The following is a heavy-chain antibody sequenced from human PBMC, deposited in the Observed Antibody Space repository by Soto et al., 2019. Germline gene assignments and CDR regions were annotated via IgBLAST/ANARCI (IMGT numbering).Heavy chain of an antibody. CDR3: ARYDFGTFDN. J-gene: IGHJ4*02. CDR2: IYHTETT. Sequence: QVLLQESGPGLVKPSGTLSLTCAVSGDSVSSSFWWTWVRQPPGKGLEWIGEIYHTETTNYAPSLKSRVTISLDKSMNQFALRFNSVTPADTAVYYCARYDFGTFDNWGQGILVTVSS. V-gene: IGHV4-4*02. CDR1: GDSVSSSFW. D-gene: IGHD4-17*01.